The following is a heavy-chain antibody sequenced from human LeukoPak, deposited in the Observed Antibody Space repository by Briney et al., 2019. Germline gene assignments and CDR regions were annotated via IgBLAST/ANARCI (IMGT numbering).Heavy chain of an antibody. Sequence: SETLSLTCAVYGGSFSGYYWSWIRQPPGKGLEWNGETNHSGSTNYNPSLKSRVTISVDTSKNQFSLKLSSVTAADTAVYYCARGRREMATIVWGYFDYWGQGTLVTVSS. V-gene: IGHV4-34*01. CDR2: TNHSGST. J-gene: IGHJ4*02. D-gene: IGHD5-24*01. CDR1: GGSFSGYY. CDR3: ARGRREMATIVWGYFDY.